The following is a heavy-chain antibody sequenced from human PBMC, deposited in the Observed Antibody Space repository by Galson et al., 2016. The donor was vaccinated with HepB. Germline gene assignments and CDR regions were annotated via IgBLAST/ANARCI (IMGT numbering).Heavy chain of an antibody. J-gene: IGHJ6*02. CDR2: IRSKSNNYAT. V-gene: IGHV3-73*01. D-gene: IGHD3-10*01. CDR3: TRVGYRLWFGAPIKDYGMDV. Sequence: SLRLSCAASGFTFSDSAMHWVRQASGKGLEWAGRIRSKSNNYATAYAASVKGRFTISRDDSKRMAFLQMNSLKTEDTAVYYGTRVGYRLWFGAPIKDYGMDVWGQGTTVTVSS. CDR1: GFTFSDSA.